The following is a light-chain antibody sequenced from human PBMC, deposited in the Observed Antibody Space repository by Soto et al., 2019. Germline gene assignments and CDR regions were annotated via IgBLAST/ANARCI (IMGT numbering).Light chain of an antibody. CDR1: QSISSW. V-gene: IGKV1-5*01. CDR2: DAS. CDR3: QQYNSFSRT. J-gene: IGKJ1*01. Sequence: IQMTQSPSTMPASVGDTVTITLRDSQSISSWLAWYQQKXGKAPKXXIYDASSLESGVPSRFSGSGSGTEFTLTISSLQPDDVATDCCQQYNSFSRTFGQGTKVDIK.